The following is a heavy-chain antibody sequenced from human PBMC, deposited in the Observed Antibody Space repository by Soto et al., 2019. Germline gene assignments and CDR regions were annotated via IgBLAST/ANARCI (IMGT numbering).Heavy chain of an antibody. J-gene: IGHJ6*02. V-gene: IGHV2-5*01. CDR2: IYWNDDK. CDR1: GFSLSTSGVG. CDR3: APQGNYYSLDV. Sequence: VSGPTLVNPTHTLTLTCTFFGFSLSTSGVGVGWIRQPPGKALERLALIYWNDDKRFSLSLTSRLTITKETVKNQVVLTMTNMEPVHTATYFCAPQGNYYSLDVWGQGTTGTAP.